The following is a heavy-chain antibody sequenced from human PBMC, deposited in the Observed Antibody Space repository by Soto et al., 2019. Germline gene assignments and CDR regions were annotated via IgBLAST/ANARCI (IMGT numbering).Heavy chain of an antibody. V-gene: IGHV1-18*01. J-gene: IGHJ4*02. Sequence: ASVKVSCKASGYTFTSYGIHWVRQAPGQRLEWMGWISAKNGNTNLAQKFRGRVTMTTDTSTSTVHMELRSLKPDDTAVYYCARDPPETPSDYWGQGTLVTVSS. CDR3: ARDPPETPSDY. CDR1: GYTFTSYG. CDR2: ISAKNGNT.